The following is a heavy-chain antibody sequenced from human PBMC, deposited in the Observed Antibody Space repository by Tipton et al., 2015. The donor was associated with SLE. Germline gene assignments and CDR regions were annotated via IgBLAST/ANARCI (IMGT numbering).Heavy chain of an antibody. V-gene: IGHV4-4*07. Sequence: TLSLTCTVSGGSLSSYYWSWFRQPAGKGLEWIGRIYTSGSTNYNPSLKSRVTMSVDTSKNQFSLKLSSVTAADTAVYYCASAPYSSWFDPWGQGTLVTVSS. D-gene: IGHD2-15*01. CDR3: ASAPYSSWFDP. J-gene: IGHJ5*02. CDR2: IYTSGST. CDR1: GGSLSSYY.